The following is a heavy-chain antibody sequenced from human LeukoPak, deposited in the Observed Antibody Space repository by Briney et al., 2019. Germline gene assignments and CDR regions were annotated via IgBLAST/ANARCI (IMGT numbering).Heavy chain of an antibody. CDR2: IKQDGSEK. CDR3: ARDLDTAMVTDY. CDR1: GFTYSRYW. D-gene: IGHD5-18*01. J-gene: IGHJ4*02. Sequence: GGSLRLSCAASGFTYSRYWMSWVRQAPGKGLGWVANIKQDGSEKYYVDSVKGRFTISRDNVKNSLYLQMNSLRAEDTAVYYCARDLDTAMVTDYWGQGTLVTVSS. V-gene: IGHV3-7*01.